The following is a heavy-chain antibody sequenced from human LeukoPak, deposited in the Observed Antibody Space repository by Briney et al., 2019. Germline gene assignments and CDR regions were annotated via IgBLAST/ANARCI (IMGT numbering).Heavy chain of an antibody. CDR3: ARDRGSYYYFDY. CDR2: IYYSGST. J-gene: IGHJ4*02. D-gene: IGHD1-26*01. V-gene: IGHV4-30-4*01. Sequence: SETLSLTCTVSGGSISSGDYYWSWIRQPPGKGLEWIGYIYYSGSTYYNPSLKGRVTISVDTSKNQFSLKLSSVTAADTAVYYCARDRGSYYYFDYWGQGTLVTVSS. CDR1: GGSISSGDYY.